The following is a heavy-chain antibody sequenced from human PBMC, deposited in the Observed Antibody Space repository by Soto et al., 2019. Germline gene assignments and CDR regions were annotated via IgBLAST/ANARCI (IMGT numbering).Heavy chain of an antibody. CDR3: ARSRKEWLLLDY. CDR1: GGTFSSYA. J-gene: IGHJ4*02. CDR2: IIPIFGTA. Sequence: QVQLVQSWAEGKKPGSSVKVSCKASGGTFSSYAISWVRQAPGQGLEWMGGIIPIFGTANYAQKFQGRVTITADESTSTAYMELSSLRSEDTAVYYCARSRKEWLLLDYWGQGTLVTVSS. D-gene: IGHD3-22*01. V-gene: IGHV1-69*01.